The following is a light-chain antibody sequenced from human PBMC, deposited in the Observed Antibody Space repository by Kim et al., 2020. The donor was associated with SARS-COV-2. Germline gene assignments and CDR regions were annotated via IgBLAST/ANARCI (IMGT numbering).Light chain of an antibody. CDR1: SLRSYY. J-gene: IGLJ3*02. Sequence: SSELTQDPAVSVALGQTVRITCQGDSLRSYYASWYQQKPGQAPVLVISGKNNRPSGIPDRFSGSTSGNTASLTITGALAEDEADYYCNSRDSSGNHWLFGGGTQLTVL. V-gene: IGLV3-19*01. CDR2: GKN. CDR3: NSRDSSGNHWL.